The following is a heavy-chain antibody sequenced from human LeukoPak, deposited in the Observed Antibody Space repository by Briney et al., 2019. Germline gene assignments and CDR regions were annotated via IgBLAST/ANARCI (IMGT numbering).Heavy chain of an antibody. V-gene: IGHV3-7*02. J-gene: IGHJ4*02. CDR1: GFSFSSYW. CDR2: IKQDGSDK. D-gene: IGHD3-10*01. Sequence: PGGSLRLSCAASGFSFSSYWMRWVRQAPGKGLEWVANIKQDGSDKYYVDSVKGRFTISRDNAKNSLYLQMNSLRGEDTAVYYCARIWFGELVLDYWGQGTLVTVSS. CDR3: ARIWFGELVLDY.